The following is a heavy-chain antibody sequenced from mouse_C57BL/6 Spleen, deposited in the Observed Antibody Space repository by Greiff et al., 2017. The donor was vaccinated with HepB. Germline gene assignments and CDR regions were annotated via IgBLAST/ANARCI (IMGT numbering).Heavy chain of an antibody. CDR1: GFSLTSYG. V-gene: IGHV2-2*01. CDR3: ARGGRLRLYAMDY. D-gene: IGHD2-4*01. CDR2: IWSGGST. Sequence: VHLVESGPGLVQPSQSLSITCTVSGFSLTSYGVHWVRQSPGKGLEWLGVIWSGGSTDYNAAFISRLSISKDNSKSQVFFKMNSLQADDTAIYYCARGGRLRLYAMDYWGQGTSVTVSS. J-gene: IGHJ4*01.